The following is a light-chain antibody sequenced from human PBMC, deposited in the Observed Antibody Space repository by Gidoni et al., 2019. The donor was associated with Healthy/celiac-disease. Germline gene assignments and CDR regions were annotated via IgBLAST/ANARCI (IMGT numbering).Light chain of an antibody. Sequence: QSALTPPRSVSGSPGQSVTISCTGTSIDVGGYNYVSWYQQHPGKAPKLMIYDVSKRPSGVPDRFSGSKSGNTASLTISGLQAEDEADYYCCSYAGSYTFVVFGGGTKLTVL. CDR2: DVS. V-gene: IGLV2-11*01. J-gene: IGLJ2*01. CDR3: CSYAGSYTFVV. CDR1: SIDVGGYNY.